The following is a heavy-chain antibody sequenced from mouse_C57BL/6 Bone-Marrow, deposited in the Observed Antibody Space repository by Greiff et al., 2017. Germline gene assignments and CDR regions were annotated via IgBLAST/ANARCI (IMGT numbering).Heavy chain of an antibody. Sequence: EVKLMESGGGLVQPGGSMKLSCVASGFTFSNYWMNWVRQSPEKGLEWVAQIRLKSDNYATHYAESVKGRFTISRADSKSSVYLQMNNLRAEDTGIYYCTEGAWFAYWGQGTVVTVTA. CDR1: GFTFSNYW. CDR3: TEGAWFAY. CDR2: IRLKSDNYAT. V-gene: IGHV6-3*01. J-gene: IGHJ3*01.